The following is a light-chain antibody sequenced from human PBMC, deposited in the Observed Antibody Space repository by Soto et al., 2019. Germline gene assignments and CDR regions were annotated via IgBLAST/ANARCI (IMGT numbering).Light chain of an antibody. J-gene: IGKJ3*01. V-gene: IGKV3-11*01. CDR3: QQRSNWPPT. CDR1: QSVSSY. CDR2: YAS. Sequence: EIVLTQSPATLSLSPGERATLSCRASQSVSSYLAWYQQKPGQAPRLLIYYASNRATGIPARFSGSGSGTDFTLPIRSLEPEDFAVYYCQQRSNWPPTFGPGTKVDIK.